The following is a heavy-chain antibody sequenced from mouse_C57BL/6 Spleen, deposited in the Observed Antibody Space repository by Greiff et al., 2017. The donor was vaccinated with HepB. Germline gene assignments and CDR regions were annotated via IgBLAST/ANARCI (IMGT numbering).Heavy chain of an antibody. CDR1: GYTFTDYY. CDR3: ARKAYFYAMDY. CDR2: INPNNGGT. V-gene: IGHV1-26*01. D-gene: IGHD2-10*01. J-gene: IGHJ4*01. Sequence: EVQLQQSGPELVKPGASVKISCKASGYTFTDYYMNWVKQSHGKSLEWIGDINPNNGGTSYNQKFKGKATLTVDKSSSTAYMELRSLTSEDSAVYYGARKAYFYAMDYWGQGTSVTVSS.